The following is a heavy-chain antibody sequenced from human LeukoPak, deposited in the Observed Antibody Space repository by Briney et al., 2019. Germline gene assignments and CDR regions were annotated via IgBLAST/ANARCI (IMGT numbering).Heavy chain of an antibody. D-gene: IGHD5-12*01. CDR1: GYTFSNYG. V-gene: IGHV1-18*01. CDR2: ISPYNGNT. CDR3: ARNVGYPPKPDY. J-gene: IGHJ4*02. Sequence: ASVTESCKATGYTFSNYGISWVGQAPGQGLEWMGWISPYNGNTKYSQKFQGRVTMTTDTSTSIAYMELRSLRSDDTAVYYCARNVGYPPKPDYWGQGTLVTVSS.